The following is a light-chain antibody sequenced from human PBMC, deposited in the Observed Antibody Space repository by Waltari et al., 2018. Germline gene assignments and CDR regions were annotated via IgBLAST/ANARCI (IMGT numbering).Light chain of an antibody. Sequence: QVVLTQSPSASASLGASVTLTCTLSSGHTSYAIAWHHQHPEKGPRYLMTVNNDGSHTKGDGIPDRFSGSNSGAERYLTISSLQSEDEADYYCQTWGTGITFGGGTKLTVL. CDR2: VNNDGSH. CDR3: QTWGTGIT. V-gene: IGLV4-69*01. CDR1: SGHTSYA. J-gene: IGLJ2*01.